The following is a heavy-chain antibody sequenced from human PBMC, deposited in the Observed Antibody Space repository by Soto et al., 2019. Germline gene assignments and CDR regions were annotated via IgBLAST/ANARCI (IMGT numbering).Heavy chain of an antibody. CDR2: IYSGGYT. CDR3: ATGAGGGGY. V-gene: IGHV3-53*01. J-gene: IGHJ4*02. Sequence: EVQLVESGGGLIQPGGSLRLSCAVSGFTVSNNYMSWVRQAPGKGLEGVSVIYSGGYTAYGDSVKGRFTISRDNSKHHLYLQMKSRGAEAAAVYYWATGAGGGGYWGQGTLVTVSS. D-gene: IGHD3-10*01. CDR1: GFTVSNNY.